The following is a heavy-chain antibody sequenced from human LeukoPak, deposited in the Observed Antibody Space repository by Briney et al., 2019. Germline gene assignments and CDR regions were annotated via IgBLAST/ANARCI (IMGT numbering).Heavy chain of an antibody. D-gene: IGHD2-2*01. Sequence: PGGSLRLSCAASGFTVSSNYMSWVRQAPGKGLEWVSSISSSSSYIYYADSVKGRFTISRDNAKNSLYLQMNSLRAEDTAVYYCARAGGLYCSSTSCYPYYFDYWGQGTLVTVSS. CDR3: ARAGGLYCSSTSCYPYYFDY. CDR1: GFTVSSNY. V-gene: IGHV3-21*01. J-gene: IGHJ4*02. CDR2: ISSSSSYI.